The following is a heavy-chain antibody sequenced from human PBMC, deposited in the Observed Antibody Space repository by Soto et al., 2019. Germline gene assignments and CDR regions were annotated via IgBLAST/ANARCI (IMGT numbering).Heavy chain of an antibody. CDR1: GGTYSSYA. CDR3: ARAPFAKGQPFTWFDP. Sequence: SSVKVSCKASGGTYSSYAISWLRQAPGQGLEWMGGIIPIFGTANYAHKFQGRVTITADESTSTAYMELSSLRSEDTAVYYCARAPFAKGQPFTWFDPWGQGTLVTVSS. D-gene: IGHD6-13*01. CDR2: IIPIFGTA. J-gene: IGHJ5*02. V-gene: IGHV1-69*13.